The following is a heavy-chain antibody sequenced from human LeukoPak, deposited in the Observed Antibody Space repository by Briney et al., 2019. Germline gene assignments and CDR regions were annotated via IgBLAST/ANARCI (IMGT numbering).Heavy chain of an antibody. CDR3: ARAYDYDSSGYYYMNY. Sequence: GGSLRLSCAASGFTFSRYWMTWVRQAPGKGLEWVANIKQDGSEKYYVDSVKGRFTISRDNAKNSLYQQMNSLRAEDTAVYYCARAYDYDSSGYYYMNYWGQGTLVTVSS. CDR1: GFTFSRYW. V-gene: IGHV3-7*01. D-gene: IGHD3-22*01. J-gene: IGHJ4*02. CDR2: IKQDGSEK.